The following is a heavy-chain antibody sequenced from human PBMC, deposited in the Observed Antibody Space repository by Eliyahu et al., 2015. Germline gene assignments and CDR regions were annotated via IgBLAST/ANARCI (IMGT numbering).Heavy chain of an antibody. CDR1: GFTFSGSA. CDR3: TTFYGDYARY. Sequence: EVQLVESGGGLVQPGGSLKLSCAASGFTFSGSAMHWVRQASGKGLEWVGRIRSKADSYATAYGASLKGRFTISRDDSRNTAYLQMNSLTTEDTAVYYCTTFYGDYARYWGQGTLVTVSS. CDR2: IRSKADSYAT. V-gene: IGHV3-73*01. D-gene: IGHD4-17*01. J-gene: IGHJ4*02.